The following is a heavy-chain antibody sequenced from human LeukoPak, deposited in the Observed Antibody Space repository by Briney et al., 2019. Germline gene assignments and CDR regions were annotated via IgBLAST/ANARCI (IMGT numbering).Heavy chain of an antibody. J-gene: IGHJ5*02. CDR3: ARLTGVYYGSGSYSPFDP. D-gene: IGHD3-10*01. CDR2: IHPGDSET. CDR1: GYSFTSYW. V-gene: IGHV5-51*01. Sequence: GESLKISCKGSGYSFTSYWIGWVRQVPGKGLEWMGIIHPGDSETRYSPSFQGQVTISVDKSISTAYLQWSSLKASDTAMYYCARLTGVYYGSGSYSPFDPWGQGTLVTVSS.